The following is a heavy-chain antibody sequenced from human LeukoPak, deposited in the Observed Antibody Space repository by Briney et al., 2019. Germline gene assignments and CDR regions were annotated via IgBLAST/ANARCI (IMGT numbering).Heavy chain of an antibody. CDR1: GYTFTSYG. J-gene: IGHJ5*02. Sequence: ASVKVSCKASGYTFTSYGISWVRQAPGQGLEWMGWISVYNGNTHYSQKVQGRLTMTTDTSTSTVHMELRSLRPDDTAVYYCARGYGELEYNWFDPWGQGTLVTVSS. CDR3: ARGYGELEYNWFDP. V-gene: IGHV1-18*01. CDR2: ISVYNGNT. D-gene: IGHD4-17*01.